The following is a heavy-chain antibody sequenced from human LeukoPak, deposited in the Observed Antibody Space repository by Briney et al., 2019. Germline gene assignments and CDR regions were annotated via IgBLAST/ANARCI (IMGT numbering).Heavy chain of an antibody. Sequence: PSETLSLTCAVYGGSFIGYYWSWIRQPPGKGLEWIGEINHSGRTNYNPSRKSRVPISVDTSKNQFSMKLSSVTDADTAVYYCARTRNYYDSRGRGWFDPWGQGTLVTVSS. J-gene: IGHJ5*02. V-gene: IGHV4-34*01. CDR3: ARTRNYYDSRGRGWFDP. CDR1: GGSFIGYY. CDR2: INHSGRT. D-gene: IGHD3-22*01.